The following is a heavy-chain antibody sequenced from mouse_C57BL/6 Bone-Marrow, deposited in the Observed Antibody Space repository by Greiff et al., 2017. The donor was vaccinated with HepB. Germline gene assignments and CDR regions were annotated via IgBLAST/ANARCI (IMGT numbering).Heavy chain of an antibody. CDR2: IDPETGGT. Sequence: QVQLQQSGAELVRPGASVTLSCKASGYTFTDYEMHWVKQTPVHGLEWIGAIDPETGGTAYNQKFKGKAILTADKSSSTAYMELRSLTSEDSAVYYFTIYGSSLRFAYWGQGTLVTVSA. CDR1: GYTFTDYE. J-gene: IGHJ3*01. V-gene: IGHV1-15*01. D-gene: IGHD1-1*01. CDR3: TIYGSSLRFAY.